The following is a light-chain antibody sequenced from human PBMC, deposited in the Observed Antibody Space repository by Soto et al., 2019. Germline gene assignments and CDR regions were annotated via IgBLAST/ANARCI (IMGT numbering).Light chain of an antibody. CDR1: QSVFTN. CDR3: QQYNTWPLT. Sequence: EIVMTQSPATLSVSPGERATLSCRASQSVFTNFAWYQHKAGQAPRLLIYGVSTRATGVPVRFSGSGSGTEFTLTISSLQSEDFAVYYWQQYNTWPLTFGGGTKVEIK. J-gene: IGKJ4*01. V-gene: IGKV3-15*01. CDR2: GVS.